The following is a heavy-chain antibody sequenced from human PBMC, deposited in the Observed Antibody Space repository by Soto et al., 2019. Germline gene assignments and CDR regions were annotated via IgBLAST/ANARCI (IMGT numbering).Heavy chain of an antibody. J-gene: IGHJ4*02. V-gene: IGHV3-9*01. Sequence: EVQLVESGGGLVKPGGSLRLSCAASGFTFSNAWMSWVRQAPGKGLEWVSGISWNSGSIGYADSVKGRFTISRDNAKNSLYLQMNSLRAEDTALYYCAKDILPFTTVVTPPDYWGQGTLVTVSS. CDR3: AKDILPFTTVVTPPDY. D-gene: IGHD4-17*01. CDR1: GFTFSNAW. CDR2: ISWNSGSI.